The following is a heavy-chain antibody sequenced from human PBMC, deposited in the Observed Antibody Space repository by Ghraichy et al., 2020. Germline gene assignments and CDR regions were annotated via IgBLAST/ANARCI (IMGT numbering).Heavy chain of an antibody. D-gene: IGHD1-1*01. CDR3: AGDRQLADYFYYYAMDV. CDR1: GDTFSTYA. V-gene: IGHV1-69*04. Sequence: SVKVSCKASGDTFSTYAFNWVRQAPGQGLEWLGRIVPILSVTNYAQTFQGRVTISADQSTSTAYLELSSLRSEDTAVYYCAGDRQLADYFYYYAMDVWGQGTTVTVSS. J-gene: IGHJ6*02. CDR2: IVPILSVT.